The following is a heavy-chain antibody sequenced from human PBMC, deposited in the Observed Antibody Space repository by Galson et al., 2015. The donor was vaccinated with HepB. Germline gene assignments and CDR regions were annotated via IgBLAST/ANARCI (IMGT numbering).Heavy chain of an antibody. CDR2: ISWNSGSI. Sequence: SLRLSCAASGFTFDDYAMHWVRQAPGKGLEWVSGISWNSGSIGYADSVKGRFTISRDNAKNSLYLQMNSLRAEDTALYYCATSSYCSSTSCLDVWGKGTTVTVSS. V-gene: IGHV3-9*01. CDR1: GFTFDDYA. D-gene: IGHD2-2*01. J-gene: IGHJ6*04. CDR3: ATSSYCSSTSCLDV.